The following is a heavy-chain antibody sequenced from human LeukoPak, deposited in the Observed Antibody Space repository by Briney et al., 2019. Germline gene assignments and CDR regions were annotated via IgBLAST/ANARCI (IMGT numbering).Heavy chain of an antibody. CDR2: FDPEDGET. D-gene: IGHD6-6*01. V-gene: IGHV1-24*01. Sequence: GASVKVSCEVSGYTLTELSMHWVRQAPGKGLEWMGGFDPEDGETIYAQKFQGRVTITEDTSTDTAYMVLSSLRSEVTALYYCATGRGYSSSSDAFDIWGQGTMVTVSS. CDR1: GYTLTELS. J-gene: IGHJ3*02. CDR3: ATGRGYSSSSDAFDI.